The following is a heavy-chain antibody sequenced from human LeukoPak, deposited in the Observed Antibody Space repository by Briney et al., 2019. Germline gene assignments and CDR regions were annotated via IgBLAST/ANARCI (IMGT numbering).Heavy chain of an antibody. J-gene: IGHJ4*02. D-gene: IGHD2-2*01. CDR3: ANLPSY. CDR1: GFTFSSYD. Sequence: GGSLRLSCAASGFTFSSYDIHWVRQAPGKGLEWVAVISYDGSNKSYADSVKGRFTISRDNSKNTLSLQMNSLRAEDTAVYYCANLPSYWGQGTLVTASS. CDR2: ISYDGSNK. V-gene: IGHV3-30*18.